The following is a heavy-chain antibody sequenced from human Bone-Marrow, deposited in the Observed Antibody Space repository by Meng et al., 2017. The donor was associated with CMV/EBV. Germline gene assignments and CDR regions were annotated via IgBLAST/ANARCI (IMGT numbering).Heavy chain of an antibody. V-gene: IGHV3-53*01. J-gene: IGHJ6*02. Sequence: GGSLRLSCAASGFTVSSNYMSWVRQAPGKGLEWVSVIYSGGSPYYADSVKGRFTISRDNSKNTLYLQMNSRRAEDTAVYYCAREGWYSSSWYSDYYYYGMDVWVQGTTVTVSS. CDR1: GFTVSSNY. CDR2: IYSGGSP. CDR3: AREGWYSSSWYSDYYYYGMDV. D-gene: IGHD6-13*01.